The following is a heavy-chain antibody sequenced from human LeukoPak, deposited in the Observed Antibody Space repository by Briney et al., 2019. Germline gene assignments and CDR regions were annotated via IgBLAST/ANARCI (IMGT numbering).Heavy chain of an antibody. CDR2: IYYSGST. D-gene: IGHD3-3*01. V-gene: IGHV4-39*07. CDR1: GGSISSSSYY. J-gene: IGHJ4*02. Sequence: TSETLSLTCTVSGGSISSSSYYWGWIRQPPGKGLEWIGSIYYSGSTYYNPSLKSRVTISVDTSKNQFSLKPSSVTAADTAVYYCARSFTARRYDFWSGYYGPNFDYWGQGTLVTVSS. CDR3: ARSFTARRYDFWSGYYGPNFDY.